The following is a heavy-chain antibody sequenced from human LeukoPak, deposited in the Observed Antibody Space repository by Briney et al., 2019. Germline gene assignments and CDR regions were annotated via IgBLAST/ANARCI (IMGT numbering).Heavy chain of an antibody. CDR3: ARAPSEIGGYYPEYFRH. V-gene: IGHV3-74*01. CDR2: IKSDGST. D-gene: IGHD3-22*01. Sequence: PGGSLRLFCVASGFTFSSYWMHWVRQAPGNWLVSFSRIKSDGSTNYADSVKGRFTISRDNAKNTVSLQMNSLRAEDTGVYFCARAPSEIGGYYPEYFRHWGQGTLVTVSS. CDR1: GFTFSSYW. J-gene: IGHJ1*01.